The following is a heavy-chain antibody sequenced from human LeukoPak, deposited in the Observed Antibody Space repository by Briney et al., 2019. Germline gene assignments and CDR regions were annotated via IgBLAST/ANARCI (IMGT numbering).Heavy chain of an antibody. V-gene: IGHV4-38-2*02. CDR2: IYHSGST. CDR1: GYSISSGYY. D-gene: IGHD5-12*01. J-gene: IGHJ6*04. CDR3: ARDPSGYDYYYGMDV. Sequence: SETLSPTCAVSGYSISSGYYWGWIRQPPGKGLEWIGSIYHSGSTYYNPSLKSRVTIPVDTSKNQFSLKLSSVTAADTAVYYCARDPSGYDYYYGMDVWGKGTTVTVSS.